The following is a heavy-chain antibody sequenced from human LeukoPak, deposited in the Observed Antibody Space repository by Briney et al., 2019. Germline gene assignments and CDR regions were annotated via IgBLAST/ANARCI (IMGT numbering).Heavy chain of an antibody. Sequence: GESLTISCKGSGYNFTSSWISWVRQMPGKGLEWMGRIDPSDSYTNYSPSFQGHVTISADKSASSAYLQWSSLKASDTAMYYCARLVGGTVDYWGQETLVTVSS. CDR1: GYNFTSSW. V-gene: IGHV5-10-1*01. CDR3: ARLVGGTVDY. D-gene: IGHD1-26*01. CDR2: IDPSDSYT. J-gene: IGHJ4*02.